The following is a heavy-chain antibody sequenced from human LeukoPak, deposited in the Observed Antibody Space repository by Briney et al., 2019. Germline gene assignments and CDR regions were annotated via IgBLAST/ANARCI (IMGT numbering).Heavy chain of an antibody. Sequence: SETLSLICTVSGVSIFSSYWNWVRQPPGKGLEWIGYVHYSGSTNYNPSLKSRVTISVDTSKSQFSLKLSSATAADTAVYHCATGRSIRYFDYWGQGTLLTVSS. CDR2: VHYSGST. V-gene: IGHV4-59*12. CDR3: ATGRSIRYFDY. D-gene: IGHD3-9*01. CDR1: GVSIFSSY. J-gene: IGHJ4*02.